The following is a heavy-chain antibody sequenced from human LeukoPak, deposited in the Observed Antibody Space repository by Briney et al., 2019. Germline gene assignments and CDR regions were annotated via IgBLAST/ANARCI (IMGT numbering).Heavy chain of an antibody. V-gene: IGHV4-59*08. Sequence: SETLSLTCTVSGASISTYYWSWIRQPPGKGLEWIGYIYYSGSTNYNPSLKRRVTISVDTSKNLFSLKLTSVTAADTAMYYCARVYPMRGPFDSWGQGTLVTVSS. J-gene: IGHJ4*02. CDR3: ARVYPMRGPFDS. D-gene: IGHD3-22*01. CDR1: GASISTYY. CDR2: IYYSGST.